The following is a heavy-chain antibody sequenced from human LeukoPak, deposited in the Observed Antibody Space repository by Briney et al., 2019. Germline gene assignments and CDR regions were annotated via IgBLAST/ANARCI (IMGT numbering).Heavy chain of an antibody. J-gene: IGHJ4*02. Sequence: GGSLRLSCAASGFTFSNYNMNWVRQAPGKAMEWVSSITSSGTYIFYADSVKGRFTISRDNAKNSLYLQMNSLRAEDTAVYYCARDRTFLTFGGVISTYYDYWGQGTLVTVSS. CDR1: GFTFSNYN. D-gene: IGHD3-16*02. V-gene: IGHV3-21*01. CDR2: ITSSGTYI. CDR3: ARDRTFLTFGGVISTYYDY.